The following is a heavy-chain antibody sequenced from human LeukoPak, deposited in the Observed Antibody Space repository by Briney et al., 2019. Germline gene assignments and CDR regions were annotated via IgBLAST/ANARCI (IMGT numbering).Heavy chain of an antibody. J-gene: IGHJ4*02. D-gene: IGHD5-24*01. CDR3: ARNRDGYNSFDY. CDR2: IYYSGSS. Sequence: SETLSLTCAVCSGSINNGGYYWSWIRQHPGKGLEWIGYIYYSGSSYYNPSLRSRVTISVDTSKNHFSLKLSSVTAADTAVYYCARNRDGYNSFDYWGPGTLVTVSS. V-gene: IGHV4-31*11. CDR1: SGSINNGGYY.